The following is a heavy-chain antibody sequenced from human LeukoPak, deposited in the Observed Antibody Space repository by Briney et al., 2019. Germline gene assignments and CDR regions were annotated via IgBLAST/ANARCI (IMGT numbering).Heavy chain of an antibody. V-gene: IGHV3-7*01. J-gene: IGHJ1*01. CDR1: GFTFNRCW. CDR2: INPDGRDT. CDR3: TSWGDTTAEYFQR. Sequence: GGSLRCSCVVSGFTFNRCWMNWVRQAPGKGLEWVAHINPDGRDTYYVDSVKGRFTISRDNAQNSMYLQMNSLRVEDTAVYYCTSWGDTTAEYFQRWGQGTLVTVSS. D-gene: IGHD2-21*02.